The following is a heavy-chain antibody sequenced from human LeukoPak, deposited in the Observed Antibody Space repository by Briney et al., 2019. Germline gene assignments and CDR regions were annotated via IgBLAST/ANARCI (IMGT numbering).Heavy chain of an antibody. J-gene: IGHJ4*02. D-gene: IGHD1-26*01. V-gene: IGHV1-69*02. Sequence: ASVKVSCKASGGTFSSYTISWVRQAPGQGLEWMGRIIPILGIANYAQKFQGRVTITADKSTSTAYMELSSLRSEDTAVYYCARSAGGGSYDYWGQGTLVTASS. CDR2: IIPILGIA. CDR1: GGTFSSYT. CDR3: ARSAGGGSYDY.